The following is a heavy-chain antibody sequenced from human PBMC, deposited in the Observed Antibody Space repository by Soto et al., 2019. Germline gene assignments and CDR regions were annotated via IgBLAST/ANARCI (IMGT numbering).Heavy chain of an antibody. J-gene: IGHJ4*02. Sequence: QITLKESGPTLVKPTQTLTLTCSFSGFSLTNSGVGVGWIRQPPGKALEWLAFIYWDDEKHYRPSLQSRLTVPKDPANDQVVLTMTNMDPVDTATYYCAHPRSITYYGGGGDFDYWGQGTLVIVSS. V-gene: IGHV2-5*02. CDR3: AHPRSITYYGGGGDFDY. D-gene: IGHD3-10*01. CDR2: IYWDDEK. CDR1: GFSLTNSGVG.